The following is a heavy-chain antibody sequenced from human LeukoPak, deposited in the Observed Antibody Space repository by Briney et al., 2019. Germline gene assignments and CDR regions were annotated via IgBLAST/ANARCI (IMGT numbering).Heavy chain of an antibody. D-gene: IGHD3-16*02. CDR3: ARAEPYDYVWGSYRYTFVY. CDR2: IYYSGST. Sequence: SETLSLTCTVSGGSISSYYWSWIRQPPGKGLEWIGYIYYSGSTNYNPSLKSRVTISVDTSKNQFSLKLSSVTAADTAVYYCARAEPYDYVWGSYRYTFVYWGQGTLVTVSS. CDR1: GGSISSYY. V-gene: IGHV4-59*01. J-gene: IGHJ4*02.